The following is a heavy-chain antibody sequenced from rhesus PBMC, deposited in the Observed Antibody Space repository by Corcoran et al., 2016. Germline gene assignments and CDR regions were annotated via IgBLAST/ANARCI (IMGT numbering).Heavy chain of an antibody. CDR3: ARDNWGSVDY. CDR2: GLGRGSDS. J-gene: IGHJ4*01. V-gene: IGHV4S11*01. CDR1: GGAMSSNY. Sequence: QVQLQESGPGLVKSLETLSLTCAVSGGAMSSNYWTWIRQPPGKGLGWIGYGLGRGSDSFYNPSLKSRITLSVDTSKNQFSLNLRSVTAADTAVYFCARDNWGSVDYWGQGVLVTVSS. D-gene: IGHD7-45*01.